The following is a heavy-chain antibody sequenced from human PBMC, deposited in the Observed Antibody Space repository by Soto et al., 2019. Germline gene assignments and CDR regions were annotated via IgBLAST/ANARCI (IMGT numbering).Heavy chain of an antibody. Sequence: PXVSLRLSFSASGFTFSNYGMHWVGQAPGKGLEYVSAISGNGGSTYYADSVEDRFTISRDNSKNTLYLQMSSLRSEDTAVYHCVKPQGYYSDGSTYYSVWAQGTLVTVSS. CDR3: VKPQGYYSDGSTYYSV. D-gene: IGHD3-22*01. V-gene: IGHV3-64D*06. CDR2: ISGNGGST. J-gene: IGHJ4*02. CDR1: GFTFSNYG.